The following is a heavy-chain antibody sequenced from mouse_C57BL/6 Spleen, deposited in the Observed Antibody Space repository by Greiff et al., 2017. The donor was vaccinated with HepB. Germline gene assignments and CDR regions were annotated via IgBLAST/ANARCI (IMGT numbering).Heavy chain of an antibody. CDR3: ARSPYSYGSSYWYFDV. CDR1: GFTFSDYG. V-gene: IGHV5-17*01. Sequence: DVHLVESGGGLVKPGGSLKLSCAASGFTFSDYGMHWVRQAPEKGLEWVAYISSGSSTIYYADTVKGRFTISRDTAKNTLFLQMTSLRSEDTAMYYCARSPYSYGSSYWYFDVWGTGTTVTVSS. D-gene: IGHD1-1*01. CDR2: ISSGSSTI. J-gene: IGHJ1*03.